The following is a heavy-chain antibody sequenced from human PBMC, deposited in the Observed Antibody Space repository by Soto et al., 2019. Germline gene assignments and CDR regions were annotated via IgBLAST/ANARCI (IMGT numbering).Heavy chain of an antibody. Sequence: QVQLQESGPGLVKPSETLSLTCTVSGGSISSYYWSWIRQPPGKGLEWIGYNYYSGSTNYNPSLKSRVTISVDTSKNQFSLKLSSVTAADTAVYYCARVRITGTRFDPWGQGTLVTVSS. J-gene: IGHJ5*02. CDR2: NYYSGST. CDR3: ARVRITGTRFDP. V-gene: IGHV4-59*01. CDR1: GGSISSYY. D-gene: IGHD1-20*01.